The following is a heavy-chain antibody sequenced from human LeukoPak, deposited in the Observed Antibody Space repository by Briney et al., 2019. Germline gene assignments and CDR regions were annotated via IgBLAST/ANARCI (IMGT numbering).Heavy chain of an antibody. D-gene: IGHD2-2*01. V-gene: IGHV4-34*01. J-gene: IGHJ5*02. Sequence: PSETLSLTCAGSGGSFSGYYWSWIRQPPGKGLEWIGEINHSGSTNYNPSLKSRVTISVDTSKKQFSLKLSSVTAADKAVYYCARVEYDIVVVPAAPGLNWFDPWGQGTLVTVSS. CDR1: GGSFSGYY. CDR3: ARVEYDIVVVPAAPGLNWFDP. CDR2: INHSGST.